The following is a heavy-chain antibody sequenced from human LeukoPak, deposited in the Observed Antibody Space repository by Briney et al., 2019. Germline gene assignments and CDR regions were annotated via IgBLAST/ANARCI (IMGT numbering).Heavy chain of an antibody. CDR3: ARATYGGYFDS. CDR2: INPSGGST. D-gene: IGHD2-8*01. Sequence: ASVKVSCKASGYTFTNYFMNWVRQAPGQGLEWMGTINPSGGSTSYAQKFQGRVTMTRDTSTSTVYMELSSLRSDDTAAYYCARATYGGYFDSWGQGTLVTVSS. J-gene: IGHJ4*02. V-gene: IGHV1-46*01. CDR1: GYTFTNYF.